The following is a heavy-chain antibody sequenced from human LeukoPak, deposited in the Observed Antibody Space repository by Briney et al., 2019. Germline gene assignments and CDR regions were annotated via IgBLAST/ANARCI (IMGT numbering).Heavy chain of an antibody. V-gene: IGHV1-69*13. Sequence: GASVKVSCKASGGTFSSYAISWVRQAPGQGLEWMGGIIPIFGTANYAQKFQGRVTITADESTSTAYMELSSLRSEDMAVYYCARGVAVAGPVRDNWFDPWGQGTLVTVSS. CDR3: ARGVAVAGPVRDNWFDP. D-gene: IGHD6-19*01. J-gene: IGHJ5*02. CDR2: IIPIFGTA. CDR1: GGTFSSYA.